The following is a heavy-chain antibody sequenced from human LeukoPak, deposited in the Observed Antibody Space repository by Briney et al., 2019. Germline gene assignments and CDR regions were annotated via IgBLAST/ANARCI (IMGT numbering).Heavy chain of an antibody. D-gene: IGHD5-12*01. CDR2: INHSGST. V-gene: IGHV4-34*01. J-gene: IGHJ4*02. CDR1: GGSFSGYY. Sequence: SETLSLTCAVYGGSFSGYYWSWIRQPPGKGLEWIGEINHSGSTNYNPSLKSQVTISVDTSKNQFSLKLSSVTAADTAVYYCARAASGFYYFDYWGQGTLVTVSS. CDR3: ARAASGFYYFDY.